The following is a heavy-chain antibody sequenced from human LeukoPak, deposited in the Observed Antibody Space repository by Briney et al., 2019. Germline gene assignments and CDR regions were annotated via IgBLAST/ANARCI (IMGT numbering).Heavy chain of an antibody. V-gene: IGHV1-8*02. CDR2: MNPNSGNT. CDR3: ARGDVYGGNSRHAFDI. CDR1: GGTFSSYA. Sequence: ASVKVSCKASGGTFSSYAISWVRQAPGQGLEWMGWMNPNSGNTGYAQKFQGRVTMTRNTSISTAYMELSSLRSEDTAVYYCARGDVYGGNSRHAFDIWGQGTMVTVSS. D-gene: IGHD4-23*01. J-gene: IGHJ3*02.